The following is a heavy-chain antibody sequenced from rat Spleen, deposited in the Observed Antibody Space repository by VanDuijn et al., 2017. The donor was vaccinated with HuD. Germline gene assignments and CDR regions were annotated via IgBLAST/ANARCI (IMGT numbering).Heavy chain of an antibody. V-gene: IGHV5-29*01. D-gene: IGHD1-6*01. CDR3: ESLIYTPHYLGVMDA. J-gene: IGHJ4*01. Sequence: EVQLVESDGGLVQPGRSLKLSCAASGFTFSDYGMAWVRQAPTKGLEWVATISYDGSTTYYRDSVKGRFTISRDNAESTLYLQMDSLRSEARVTYYCESLIYTPHYLGVMDASGQGASVTVSS. CDR1: GFTFSDYG. CDR2: ISYDGSTT.